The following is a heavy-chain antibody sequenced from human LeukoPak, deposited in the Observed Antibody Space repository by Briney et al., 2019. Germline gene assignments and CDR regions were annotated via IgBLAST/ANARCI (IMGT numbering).Heavy chain of an antibody. V-gene: IGHV1-46*01. CDR1: EYTFTNYY. CDR3: ARETVVVADANYFDY. Sequence: ASVKVSCKASEYTFTNYYMHWVRQAPGQGLEWMGIINPDGGGTTYAQKFQGRVAMTRDTSTSTYYMELTSLRSDDTAVYYCARETVVVADANYFDYWGQGTLVTVSS. CDR2: INPDGGGT. D-gene: IGHD2-15*01. J-gene: IGHJ4*02.